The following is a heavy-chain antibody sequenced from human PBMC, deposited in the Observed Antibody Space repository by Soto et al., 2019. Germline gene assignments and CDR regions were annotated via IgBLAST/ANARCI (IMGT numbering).Heavy chain of an antibody. D-gene: IGHD2-21*01. CDR2: ISSSTTYI. J-gene: IGHJ4*02. CDR1: GFTFSYYS. CDR3: ARDPVGVDSTFFFDS. Sequence: GGSLRLSCAASGFTFSYYSMTWVRQSPGRGLEWVSSISSSTTYISYADSVRSRFTISRDNAKNSLYLQMSSLRADDTAVYYCARDPVGVDSTFFFDSWGQGTLVTVSS. V-gene: IGHV3-21*01.